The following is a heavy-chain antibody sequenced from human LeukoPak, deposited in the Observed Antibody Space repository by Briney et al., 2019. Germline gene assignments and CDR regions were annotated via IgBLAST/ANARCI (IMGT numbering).Heavy chain of an antibody. CDR2: IYYSGST. J-gene: IGHJ4*02. CDR1: GGSLSSSSYY. D-gene: IGHD1-1*01. CDR3: ARKDDPRAFDY. V-gene: IGHV4-39*01. Sequence: PSETLSLTCTVSGGSLSSSSYYWGWIRQPPGKGLEWIGSIYYSGSTYYNPSLKSRVTISVDTSKNQFSLKLSSVTAADTAVYYCARKDDPRAFDYWGQGTLVTVSS.